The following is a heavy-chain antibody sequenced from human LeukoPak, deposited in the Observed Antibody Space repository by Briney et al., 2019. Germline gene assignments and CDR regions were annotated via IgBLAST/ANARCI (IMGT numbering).Heavy chain of an antibody. V-gene: IGHV5-51*01. CDR3: ARRTAYYYDSSGYYTFDY. J-gene: IGHJ4*02. CDR2: IYPGDSDT. CDR1: GYSFTSYW. Sequence: GESLKISCKGSGYSFTSYWIGWVRPLPGKGLEWMGIIYPGDSDTRYSPSFQGQVTISADKSISTAYLQWSSLKASDTAMYYCARRTAYYYDSSGYYTFDYWGQGTLVTVSS. D-gene: IGHD3-22*01.